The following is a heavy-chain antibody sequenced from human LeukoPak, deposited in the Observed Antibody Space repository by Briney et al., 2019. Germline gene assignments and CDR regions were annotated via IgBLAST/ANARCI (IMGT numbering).Heavy chain of an antibody. CDR3: AGKGVLLCNDY. V-gene: IGHV3-48*03. J-gene: IGHJ4*02. Sequence: PGGSLRLSCAASGFTFSSYEMNWVRQAPGKGLEWVSYISSSGSTIYYADSVKGRFTISRDNAKNSLYLQMNSLRAEDTAVYYCAGKGVLLCNDYWGQGTLVTVSS. CDR1: GFTFSSYE. CDR2: ISSSGSTI. D-gene: IGHD3-10*02.